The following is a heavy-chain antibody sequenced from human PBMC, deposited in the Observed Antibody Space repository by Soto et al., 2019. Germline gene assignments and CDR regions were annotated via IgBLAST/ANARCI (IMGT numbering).Heavy chain of an antibody. J-gene: IGHJ4*01. CDR3: ARDNWNSY. CDR1: GFTFSSYW. D-gene: IGHD1-7*01. CDR2: IHNDGSTT. V-gene: IGHV3-74*01. Sequence: PGGSLRLSCAASGFTFSSYWTHWVRQALGKGLMWVSRIHNDGSTTRYADSVKGRFTISRDNAKNTLYLQMSSLRVEDTAVYYCARDNWNSYWGQGTLVTVSS.